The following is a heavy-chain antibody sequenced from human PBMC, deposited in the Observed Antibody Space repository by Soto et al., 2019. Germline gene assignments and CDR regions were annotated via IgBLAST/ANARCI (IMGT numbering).Heavy chain of an antibody. CDR3: ARVGYDFWSGATCMDV. CDR2: IYHSGST. J-gene: IGHJ6*02. V-gene: IGHV4-4*02. Sequence: PSETLSLTCAVSVGSIISSNWWSWVRQPPGKGLEWIGEIYHSGSTNYNPSLKSRVTISVDKSKNQFSLKLSSVTAADTAVYYCARVGYDFWSGATCMDVWGQGTTVTVSS. D-gene: IGHD3-3*01. CDR1: VGSIISSNW.